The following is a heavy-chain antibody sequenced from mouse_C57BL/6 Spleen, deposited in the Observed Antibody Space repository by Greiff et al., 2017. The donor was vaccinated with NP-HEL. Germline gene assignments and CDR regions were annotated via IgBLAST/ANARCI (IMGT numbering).Heavy chain of an antibody. Sequence: VQLQQSGAELVMPGASVKLSCKASGYTFTSYWMHWVKQRPGQGLEWIGEIDPSDSYTNYNQKFKGKSTLTVDKSSSTAYMQLSSLTSEDSAVYYCARGVPGYFDVWGTGTTVTVSS. CDR1: GYTFTSYW. V-gene: IGHV1-69*01. CDR3: ARGVPGYFDV. CDR2: IDPSDSYT. D-gene: IGHD2-14*01. J-gene: IGHJ1*03.